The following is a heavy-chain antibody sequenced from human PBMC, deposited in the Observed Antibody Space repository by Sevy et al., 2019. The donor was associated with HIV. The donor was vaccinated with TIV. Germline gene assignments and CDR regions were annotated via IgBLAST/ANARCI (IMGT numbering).Heavy chain of an antibody. V-gene: IGHV3-23*01. CDR3: AKTIVGAIYQGAFDI. CDR1: GFTFSSYA. D-gene: IGHD1-26*01. CDR2: ISGSGGST. J-gene: IGHJ3*02. Sequence: GGSLRLSCAASGFTFSSYAMSWVRQAPGKGLEWVSAISGSGGSTYYADSVKGRFTISRDNSKNTLYLQMNSPRAEDTAVYYCAKTIVGAIYQGAFDIWGQGTMVTVSS.